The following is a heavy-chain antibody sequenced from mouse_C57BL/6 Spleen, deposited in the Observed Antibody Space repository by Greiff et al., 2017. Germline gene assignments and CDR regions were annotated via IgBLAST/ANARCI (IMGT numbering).Heavy chain of an antibody. CDR2: IYPGDGDT. J-gene: IGHJ4*01. D-gene: IGHD1-1*01. V-gene: IGHV1-82*01. Sequence: VQLQQSGPELVKPGASVKISCKASGYAFSSSWMNWVKQRPGKGLEWIGRIYPGDGDTNYNGKFKGKATLTADKSSSTAYMQLSSLTSEDSAVYFCAKIPLPYYYGSSPYAMDYWGQGTSVTVSS. CDR1: GYAFSSSW. CDR3: AKIPLPYYYGSSPYAMDY.